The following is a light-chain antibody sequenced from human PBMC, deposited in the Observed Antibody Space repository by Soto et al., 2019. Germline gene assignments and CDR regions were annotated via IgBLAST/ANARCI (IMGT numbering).Light chain of an antibody. J-gene: IGKJ4*01. CDR2: GAS. CDR3: QRYGSSPLT. CDR1: QSVSSNH. Sequence: EIVLTQSPGTLSFSPGERATRSCRSSQSVSSNHLAWYQQKPGQAPRLLIYGASTRASGIPDRFSGSGSGTDFTLTISRLEPEDLAVYYCQRYGSSPLTFGGGTKVDIK. V-gene: IGKV3-20*01.